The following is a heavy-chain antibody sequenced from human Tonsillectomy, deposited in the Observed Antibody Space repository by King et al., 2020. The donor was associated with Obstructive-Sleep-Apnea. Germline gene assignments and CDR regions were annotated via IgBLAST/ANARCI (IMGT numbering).Heavy chain of an antibody. CDR3: ARDCLPNHNWFDP. CDR1: GYTFTGFY. CDR2: INPRGGSA. Sequence: VQLVESGAEVKKPGASVKLSGKASGYTFTGFYIHWVRQAPGQGLEWMGKINPRGGSASYAQNFQGRVTMTRDTSTSTVYMDLSSLTSEDTAIYYCARDCLPNHNWFDPWGQGTLVTVSS. J-gene: IGHJ5*02. V-gene: IGHV1-46*01.